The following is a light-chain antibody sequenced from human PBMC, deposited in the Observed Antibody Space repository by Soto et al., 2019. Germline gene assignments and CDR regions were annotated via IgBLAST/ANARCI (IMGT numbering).Light chain of an antibody. CDR1: MRDVGAYNL. V-gene: IGLV2-14*01. CDR2: EVR. CDR3: SSYTSESSLI. J-gene: IGLJ2*01. Sequence: QSALTQPASVSGSPGQSITISCAGTMRDVGAYNLVSWYQQHPGRAPQLIIYEVRNRPSGISFRFSGSKSGNTASLTISGLQAEDEADYYCSSYTSESSLIFGGGTKVTVL.